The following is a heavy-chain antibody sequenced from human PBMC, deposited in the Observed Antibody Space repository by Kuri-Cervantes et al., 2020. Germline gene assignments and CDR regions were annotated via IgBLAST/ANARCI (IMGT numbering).Heavy chain of an antibody. Sequence: GGSLRLSCAASGFTFSSYEMNWVRQAPGKGLEWVSYISSSGSTIYYADSVKGQFTISRDNSKNTLYLQMNSLRAEAAAVYYCAKGGSTSGYAPLDYWGQGTMVTVSS. CDR3: AKGGSTSGYAPLDY. CDR2: ISSSGSTI. J-gene: IGHJ4*02. D-gene: IGHD2-2*01. CDR1: GFTFSSYE. V-gene: IGHV3-48*03.